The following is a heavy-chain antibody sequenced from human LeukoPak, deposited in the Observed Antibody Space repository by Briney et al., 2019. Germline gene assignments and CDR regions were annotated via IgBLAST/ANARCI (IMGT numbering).Heavy chain of an antibody. CDR3: ARDRVTMIVVVGLSNAFDI. Sequence: ASVKVSCKASGYTFTSYGISWVRQAPGQGLEWMGWISAYNGNINYAQKFQGRVTMTTDTSTSTAYMELTSLRSDDTAVYYCARDRVTMIVVVGLSNAFDIWGQGTMVTVSS. D-gene: IGHD3-22*01. CDR1: GYTFTSYG. CDR2: ISAYNGNI. V-gene: IGHV1-18*01. J-gene: IGHJ3*02.